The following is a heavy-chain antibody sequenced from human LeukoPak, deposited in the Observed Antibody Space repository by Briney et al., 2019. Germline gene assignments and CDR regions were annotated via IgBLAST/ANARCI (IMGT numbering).Heavy chain of an antibody. CDR3: ARERDGDAYMDV. D-gene: IGHD4-17*01. V-gene: IGHV4-30-4*01. Sequence: PSETLSLTCTVSGGSISSGDYYWSWIRQPPGKGLEWIGYIYYSGSTYYNPSLKSRVTISVDTSKNQFSLKLSSVTAADTAVYYCARERDGDAYMDVCGQGPTGTVFS. CDR2: IYYSGST. CDR1: GGSISSGDYY. J-gene: IGHJ6*02.